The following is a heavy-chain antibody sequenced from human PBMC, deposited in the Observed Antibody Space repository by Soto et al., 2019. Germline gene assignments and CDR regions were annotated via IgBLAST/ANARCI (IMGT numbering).Heavy chain of an antibody. CDR1: GYTFTSYA. Sequence: ASVKVSCKASGYTFTSYAMHWVRQAPGQRLEWMGWINAGNGNTKYSQKFQGRVTITRDTSASTAYMELSSLRSEVTAVYYCSISYSNYALIDYYYYGMDVWGQGTTVTVSS. CDR2: INAGNGNT. D-gene: IGHD4-4*01. CDR3: SISYSNYALIDYYYYGMDV. J-gene: IGHJ6*02. V-gene: IGHV1-3*01.